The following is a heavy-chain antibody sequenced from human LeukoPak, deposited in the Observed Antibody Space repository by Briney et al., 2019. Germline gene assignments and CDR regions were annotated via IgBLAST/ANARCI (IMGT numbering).Heavy chain of an antibody. V-gene: IGHV1-69*04. D-gene: IGHD3-16*02. J-gene: IGHJ4*02. CDR2: IIPILGIA. CDR3: ARALIPYDYVWGSYRYKVSFDY. CDR1: GGTFSSYA. Sequence: SVKVSCKASGGTFSSYAISWVRQAPGQGLEWMGRIIPILGIANYAQKFQGRVTITADKSTSTAYMELSSLRSEDTAVYYCARALIPYDYVWGSYRYKVSFDYWGQGTLVTVSS.